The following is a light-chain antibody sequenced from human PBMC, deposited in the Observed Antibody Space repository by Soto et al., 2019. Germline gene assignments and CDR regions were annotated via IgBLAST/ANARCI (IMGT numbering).Light chain of an antibody. Sequence: EIVLTQSPGTLSLSPGQRATLSCRASQSLSSGFLAWYQQKPGQAPRLLISGASRRATGIPVRFSGSGSGTDFRLTISRLDPEDFAVYYCQQFSSYPLTFGGGTKVDIK. CDR1: QSLSSGF. CDR2: GAS. V-gene: IGKV3-20*01. CDR3: QQFSSYPLT. J-gene: IGKJ4*01.